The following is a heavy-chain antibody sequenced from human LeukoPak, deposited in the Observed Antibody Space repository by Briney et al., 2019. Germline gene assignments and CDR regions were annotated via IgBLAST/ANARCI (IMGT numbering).Heavy chain of an antibody. CDR3: ATDSPYYYGSGSPLFPWFDP. CDR1: GYTLTELS. V-gene: IGHV1-24*01. Sequence: ASVKVSCKVSGYTLTELSMHWVRQAPGKGLEWMGGFDPEDGETIYAQKFQGRVTMTEDTSTDTAYMELSSLRSEDTAVYYCATDSPYYYGSGSPLFPWFDPWGQGTLVTVSS. D-gene: IGHD3-10*01. CDR2: FDPEDGET. J-gene: IGHJ5*02.